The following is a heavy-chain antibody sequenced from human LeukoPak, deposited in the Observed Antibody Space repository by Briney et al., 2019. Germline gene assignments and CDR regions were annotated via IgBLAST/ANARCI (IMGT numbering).Heavy chain of an antibody. V-gene: IGHV4-59*01. CDR3: VRALNMAFDI. J-gene: IGHJ3*02. Sequence: SETLSLTCTVSGGSISSYYWSWIRQPPGKGLEWLGYIHYSGSTYYNPSLKSRVTISVDTANNQFSLKLTSVTTADTAVYYCVRALNMAFDIWGQGTMVTVSS. CDR1: GGSISSYY. CDR2: IHYSGST.